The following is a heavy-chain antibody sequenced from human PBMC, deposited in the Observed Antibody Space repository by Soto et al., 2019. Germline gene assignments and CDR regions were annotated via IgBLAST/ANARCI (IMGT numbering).Heavy chain of an antibody. CDR3: ARAAIHGSSWYFWVDP. V-gene: IGHV1-69*01. CDR1: GGTFSMHA. Sequence: QVQLVQSGSEVKMPGSSVKVSCKTSGGTFSMHAINWVRQAPGQGLEWMGGIIPMFGTTNYAQKFKGRVTISADESTSTAYMELSSLRSEDAAVYYCARAAIHGSSWYFWVDPWGQGTLVTVSS. J-gene: IGHJ5*02. CDR2: IIPMFGTT. D-gene: IGHD6-13*01.